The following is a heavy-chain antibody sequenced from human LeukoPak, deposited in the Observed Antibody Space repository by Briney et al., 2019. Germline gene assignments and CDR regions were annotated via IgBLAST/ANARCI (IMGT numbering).Heavy chain of an antibody. D-gene: IGHD3-10*01. CDR2: LNDVGGDA. V-gene: IGHV3-23*01. CDR1: GFTFSTYA. J-gene: IGHJ4*02. CDR3: VRGGGSFDS. Sequence: PGGSLRLSCGASGFTFSTYAMAWVRQAPGKGLEWVSSLNDVGGDAYYADSVKGRFTISRDNRKNILFLQMNSLRAEDTAVYYCVRGGGSFDSWGQGTLVTVSS.